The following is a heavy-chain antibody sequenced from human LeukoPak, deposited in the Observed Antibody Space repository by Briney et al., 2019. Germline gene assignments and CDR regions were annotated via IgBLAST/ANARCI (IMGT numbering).Heavy chain of an antibody. V-gene: IGHV3-9*03. CDR2: ISWNSGSI. CDR3: AKVDTAMVTGAFDI. D-gene: IGHD5-18*01. CDR1: GFTFDDYA. J-gene: IGHJ3*02. Sequence: GGSLRLSCAASGFTFDDYAMHWVRQAPGKGLERVSGISWNSGSIGYADSVKGRFTISRDNAKNSLYLQMNSLRAEDMALYYCAKVDTAMVTGAFDIWGQGTLVTVSS.